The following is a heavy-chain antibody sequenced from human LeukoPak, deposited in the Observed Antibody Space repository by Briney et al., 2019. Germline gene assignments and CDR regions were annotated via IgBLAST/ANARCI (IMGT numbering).Heavy chain of an antibody. J-gene: IGHJ5*02. V-gene: IGHV4-39*07. D-gene: IGHD1-26*01. CDR1: GGSITSSSYY. CDR3: ARDLRRGGSHLWFDP. Sequence: ETLSLTCTVSGGSITSSSYYWGWIRQPPGNGLEWIGSIYYSGSTYYNPSLKSRVTISVDTSKNQFSLKLSSVTAADTAVYYCARDLRRGGSHLWFDPWGQGTLVTVSS. CDR2: IYYSGST.